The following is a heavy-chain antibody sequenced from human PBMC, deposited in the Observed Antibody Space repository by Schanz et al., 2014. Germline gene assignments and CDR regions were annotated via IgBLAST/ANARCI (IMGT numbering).Heavy chain of an antibody. V-gene: IGHV3-30*04. D-gene: IGHD3-22*01. J-gene: IGHJ4*02. CDR2: ITYDANYK. CDR1: GFTFSSYA. Sequence: QVQLVESGGGVVQPGRSLRLSCAASGFTFSSYAIHWVRQAPGKGLEWVAVITYDANYKYYADSVKGRFTISRDKSTNTLYLQMKSLRDEDTAVYYCAKDGYDISGNYENYWGQGTLVTVSS. CDR3: AKDGYDISGNYENY.